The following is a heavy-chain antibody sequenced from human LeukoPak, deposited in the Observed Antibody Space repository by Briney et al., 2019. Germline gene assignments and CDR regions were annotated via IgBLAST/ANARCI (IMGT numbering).Heavy chain of an antibody. CDR1: GFTFSSYE. CDR3: AIGAYSGSYAY. J-gene: IGHJ4*02. Sequence: GGSLRLSCAAPGFTFSSYEMNWVRQAPGKGLEWVSYISSSGSTIYYADSLKGRFTISRDNAKNSLYLQMNSLRAEDTAVYYCAIGAYSGSYAYWGQGTLVTVSS. CDR2: ISSSGSTI. D-gene: IGHD1-26*01. V-gene: IGHV3-48*03.